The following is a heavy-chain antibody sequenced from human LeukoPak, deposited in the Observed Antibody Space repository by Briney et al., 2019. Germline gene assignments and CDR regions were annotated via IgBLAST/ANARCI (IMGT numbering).Heavy chain of an antibody. D-gene: IGHD3-10*01. V-gene: IGHV1-2*06. CDR3: AREGYYYGSGSYYKPFDY. Sequence: GASVRVSCKVSGYTLTELSMHWVRQAPGQGLEWMGRINPNSGGTNYAQKFQGRVSMTRDTSITTAYMELSRLTSDDTAVYYCAREGYYYGSGSYYKPFDYWGQGTLVTVSS. CDR2: INPNSGGT. J-gene: IGHJ4*02. CDR1: GYTLTELS.